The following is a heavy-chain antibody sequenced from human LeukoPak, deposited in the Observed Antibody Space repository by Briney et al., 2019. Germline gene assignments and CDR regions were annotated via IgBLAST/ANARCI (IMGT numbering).Heavy chain of an antibody. V-gene: IGHV4-59*01. CDR1: GGSISSYY. CDR2: IYYSGST. D-gene: IGHD3-10*01. J-gene: IGHJ3*02. Sequence: SSETLSLTCTVSGGSISSYYWSWIRQPPGKGLEWIGYIYYSGSTNYNPSLKSRVTISVDTSKNQFSLKLSSVTAADTAVYYCARRTGGPGSYWPPDIWGQGTMVTVSS. CDR3: ARRTGGPGSYWPPDI.